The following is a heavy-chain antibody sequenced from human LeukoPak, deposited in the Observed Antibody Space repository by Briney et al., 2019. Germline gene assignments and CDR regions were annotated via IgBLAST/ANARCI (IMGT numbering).Heavy chain of an antibody. CDR1: GFTFSSYW. CDR2: INSDGSST. CDR3: ARGGPTYYYDSSDPNWFDP. D-gene: IGHD3-22*01. V-gene: IGHV3-74*01. J-gene: IGHJ5*02. Sequence: GGSLRLSCAASGFTFSSYWMHWVRQAPGKGLVWVSRINSDGSSTSYADSVKGRFTISRDNAKNTLYLQMNSLRAEDTAVYYCARGGPTYYYDSSDPNWFDPWGQGTLVTVSS.